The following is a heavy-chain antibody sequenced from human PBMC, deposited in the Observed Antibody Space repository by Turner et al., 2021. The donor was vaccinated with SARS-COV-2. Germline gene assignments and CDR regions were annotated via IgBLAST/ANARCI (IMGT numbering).Heavy chain of an antibody. CDR2: IYYSGST. D-gene: IGHD1-26*01. J-gene: IGHJ4*02. CDR3: ARHSPELRGDYFDY. CDR1: GGSISSSSYY. Sequence: QLQLQESGPGLVKPSETLSLTCTVSGGSISSSSYYWGWIRQPPGKGLEWIVYIYYSGSTYYNPSLKSRVTISVDTSKNQFSLKLSSVTAADTAVYYCARHSPELRGDYFDYWGQGTLVTVSS. V-gene: IGHV4-39*01.